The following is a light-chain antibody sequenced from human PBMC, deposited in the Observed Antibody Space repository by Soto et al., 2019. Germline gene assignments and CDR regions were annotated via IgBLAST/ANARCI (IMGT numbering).Light chain of an antibody. CDR1: QSVSSY. V-gene: IGKV3-11*01. CDR3: QQRGNWPWT. CDR2: DAS. J-gene: IGKJ1*01. Sequence: EIVLTQSPATLSLSPGERATLSCRASQSVSSYLAWYQQKPGQAPSLLIYDASNRATGIPARFSGSGSGTDFPLTISSLEPEDLAVYYCQQRGNWPWTFGQGTKVEIK.